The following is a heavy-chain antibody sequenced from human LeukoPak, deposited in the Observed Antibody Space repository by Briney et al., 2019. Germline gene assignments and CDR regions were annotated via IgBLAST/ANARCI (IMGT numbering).Heavy chain of an antibody. CDR2: ISSSGGTM. V-gene: IGHV3-48*03. D-gene: IGHD3-10*01. Sequence: GGSLRLSCEASGFTVSSFEINWVRQAPGKGLEWVSYISSSGGTMDYADSVKGRFTVSRDNGKNSLYLQMNSLRAEDTAVYYCARGGYYGSGNDFRFDPWAREPWSPSPQ. CDR3: ARGGYYGSGNDFRFDP. CDR1: GFTVSSFE. J-gene: IGHJ5*02.